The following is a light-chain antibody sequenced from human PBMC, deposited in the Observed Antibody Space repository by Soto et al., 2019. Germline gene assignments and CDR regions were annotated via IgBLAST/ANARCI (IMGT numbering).Light chain of an antibody. CDR2: DVF. CDR3: TSWTSISTYV. V-gene: IGLV2-14*03. Sequence: QSVLTQDASVSGSPGQSITISCTGTSSDVGGYNYVSWYQHHPGKAPKLMIYDVFTRPSGVSNRFSGSKSGNTASLTISALQVEDEADYYCTSWTSISTYVFGSGTKVTVL. J-gene: IGLJ1*01. CDR1: SSDVGGYNY.